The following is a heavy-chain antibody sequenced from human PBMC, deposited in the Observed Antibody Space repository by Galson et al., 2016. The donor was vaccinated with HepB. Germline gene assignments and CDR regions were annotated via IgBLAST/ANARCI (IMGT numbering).Heavy chain of an antibody. CDR1: GFIFSTYG. CDR2: ISRSGASR. J-gene: IGHJ6*04. V-gene: IGHV3-23*01. CDR3: VQGTTAPAA. D-gene: IGHD1-14*01. Sequence: SLRLSCAASGFIFSTYGMTWVRQAPGKGLECVSAISRSGASRDYADSVRGRFTISRDNSNNMLYLQMNSLQADDTAVYYCVQGTTAPAAWGKGTPVTVSS.